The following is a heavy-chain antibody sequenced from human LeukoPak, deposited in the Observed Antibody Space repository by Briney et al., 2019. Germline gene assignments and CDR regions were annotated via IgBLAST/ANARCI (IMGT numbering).Heavy chain of an antibody. J-gene: IGHJ4*02. Sequence: GGSLRLSCAASGFTVSSKYMSWVRQAPGKGLEWVSSITPTSSKTHIYYADSVKGRFTISRDNSKNTLYLQMNSLRAEDTAVYYCARVDDHDYGDYHRVDYFDYWGQGTLVTVSS. CDR3: ARVDDHDYGDYHRVDYFDY. CDR1: GFTVSSKY. V-gene: IGHV3-21*01. CDR2: ITPTSSKTHI. D-gene: IGHD4-17*01.